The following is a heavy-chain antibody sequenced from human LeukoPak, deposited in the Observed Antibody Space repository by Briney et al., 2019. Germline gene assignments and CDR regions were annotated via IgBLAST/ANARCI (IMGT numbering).Heavy chain of an antibody. D-gene: IGHD3-22*01. CDR1: GFTFSTYW. V-gene: IGHV3-23*01. Sequence: PGGSLRLSCVVSGFTFSTYWMSWVRQAPGKGLEWVSAISGSGGSTDYADSVKGRFTISRDNAKNTLFLQMKSLRVEDTAVYFCAKRGVVIRVILVGFHKEAYYFDSWGQGALVTVSS. CDR2: ISGSGGST. J-gene: IGHJ4*02. CDR3: AKRGVVIRVILVGFHKEAYYFDS.